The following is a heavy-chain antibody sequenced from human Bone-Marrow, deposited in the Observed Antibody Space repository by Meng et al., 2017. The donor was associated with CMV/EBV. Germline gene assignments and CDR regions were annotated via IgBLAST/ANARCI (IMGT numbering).Heavy chain of an antibody. J-gene: IGHJ4*02. CDR3: AKDMIKRRYCSSTRCRPEGYYFDY. CDR1: GFTFDDYS. CDR2: ISWDGGST. D-gene: IGHD2-2*01. Sequence: GGSLTLSCAASGFTFDDYSMHWVRHAPGKGLEWVSLISWDGGSTYYADSVKGRVSISRDNSKNSLYLQMNSLRAEDTALYYCAKDMIKRRYCSSTRCRPEGYYFDYWGQGTLVTVSS. V-gene: IGHV3-43D*03.